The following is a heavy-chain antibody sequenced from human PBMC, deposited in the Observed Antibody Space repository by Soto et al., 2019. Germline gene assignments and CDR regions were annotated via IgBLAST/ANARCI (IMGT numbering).Heavy chain of an antibody. CDR3: ARGTGARAFDI. CDR1: GFTFSSYS. CDR2: ISSSSTI. D-gene: IGHD7-27*01. V-gene: IGHV3-48*01. Sequence: EVQLVESGGGLVQPGGSLRLSCAASGFTFSSYSMNWVRQAPGKGLEWVSYISSSSTIYYADSVKGRFTISRDNAKNSLYLQMNSLRAEDTAVYYCARGTGARAFDIWGQGTMVTVSS. J-gene: IGHJ3*02.